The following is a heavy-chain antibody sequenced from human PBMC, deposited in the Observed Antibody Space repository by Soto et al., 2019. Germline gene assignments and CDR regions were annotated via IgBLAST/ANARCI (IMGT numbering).Heavy chain of an antibody. CDR1: GFIFSDYG. CDR2: IWYDGSNK. D-gene: IGHD3-9*01. J-gene: IGHJ4*01. V-gene: IGHV3-33*01. Sequence: VGSVRLSCTASGFIFSDYGMHWVRQAPGKGLEWVAVIWYDGSNKYYVDSAKGRFTISRDNSKNTLYLQMNSLTADDTAVYYCARDPLHYDILTGYSPNYFDYWG. CDR3: ARDPLHYDILTGYSPNYFDY.